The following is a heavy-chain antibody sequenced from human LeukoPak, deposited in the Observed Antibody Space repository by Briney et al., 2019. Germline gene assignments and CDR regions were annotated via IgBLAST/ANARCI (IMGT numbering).Heavy chain of an antibody. J-gene: IGHJ5*02. D-gene: IGHD3-22*01. CDR2: ISSSSSYI. V-gene: IGHV3-21*01. Sequence: GGSLRLSCAASGFTFSSYSMNWVRQAPGKGLEWVSSISSSSSYIYYADSVEGRFTISRDNAKNSLYLQMNSLRAEDTAVYYCARGGDSGYYRGWFDPWGQGTLVTVSS. CDR3: ARGGDSGYYRGWFDP. CDR1: GFTFSSYS.